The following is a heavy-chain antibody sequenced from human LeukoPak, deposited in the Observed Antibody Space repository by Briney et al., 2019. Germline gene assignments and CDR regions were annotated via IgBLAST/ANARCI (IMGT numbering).Heavy chain of an antibody. D-gene: IGHD2-2*01. J-gene: IGHJ3*02. CDR2: INPNSGGT. V-gene: IGHV1-2*06. CDR3: ARFDVVPAAAWRAFDI. CDR1: GYTFTGYY. Sequence: GASVKVSCKASGYTFTGYYMHWVRQAPGQGLEWMGRINPNSGGTNYAQKFQGRVTMTRDTSISTAYMELSRLRSDDTAVYYCARFDVVPAAAWRAFDIWGQGTMVTVSS.